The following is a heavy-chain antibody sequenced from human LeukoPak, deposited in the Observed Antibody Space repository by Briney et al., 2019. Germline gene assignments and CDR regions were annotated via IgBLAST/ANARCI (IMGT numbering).Heavy chain of an antibody. CDR1: GFTFTNYA. V-gene: IGHV3-23*01. CDR2: ISGGGTST. Sequence: VQPGGSLRLSCAASGFTFTNYAMTWVRQAPGKGLEWVSIISGGGTSTYYADSVKGRFTISRDNSKNTLYLQMNSLRAEDTAVYYCAKEWGMTLSWFSEFDYWGQGTLVSVSS. J-gene: IGHJ4*02. D-gene: IGHD3-10*01. CDR3: AKEWGMTLSWFSEFDY.